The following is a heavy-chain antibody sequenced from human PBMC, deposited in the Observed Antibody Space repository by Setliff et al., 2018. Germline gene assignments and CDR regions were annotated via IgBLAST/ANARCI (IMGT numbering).Heavy chain of an antibody. V-gene: IGHV5-51*01. CDR2: IYPGDSDT. CDR3: ARGKGNGSGGYFGYDPFDV. Sequence: GESLKISCKGSGYSFTSYWIGWVRQMPGKGLEWMGIIYPGDSDTRYSPSFQGQVTISADKSISTAYLQWSSLKASDTAMYYCARGKGNGSGGYFGYDPFDVWGQGTLVTVSS. J-gene: IGHJ3*01. D-gene: IGHD3-22*01. CDR1: GYSFTSYW.